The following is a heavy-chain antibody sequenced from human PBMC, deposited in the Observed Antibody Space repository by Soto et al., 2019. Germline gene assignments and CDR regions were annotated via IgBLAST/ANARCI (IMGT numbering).Heavy chain of an antibody. CDR3: ARNISTYFDS. D-gene: IGHD3-9*01. CDR1: GYAISNGDY. V-gene: IGHV4-38-2*01. CDR2: VYYSGST. Sequence: SETLSLTCAVSGYAISNGDYWGFIRQAPGKGLEWIGSVYYSGSTHYEPSLRGRIAISVDTLKNQFSLRLTSVTAADAAMYFCARNISTYFDSWGQGIPVTVSS. J-gene: IGHJ4*02.